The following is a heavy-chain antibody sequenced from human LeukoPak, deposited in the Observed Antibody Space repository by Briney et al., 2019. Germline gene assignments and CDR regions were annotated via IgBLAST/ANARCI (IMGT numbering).Heavy chain of an antibody. Sequence: SETLSLTCAVYGGSFSGYYWSWIRQPPGKGLEWIREINHSGSTNYNPSLKSRVTISVDTSKNQFSLKLSSVTAADTAVYYCARGGRYCSSTSCYKYNWFDPWGQGTLVAVSS. J-gene: IGHJ5*02. D-gene: IGHD2-2*01. CDR1: GGSFSGYY. CDR3: ARGGRYCSSTSCYKYNWFDP. CDR2: INHSGST. V-gene: IGHV4-34*01.